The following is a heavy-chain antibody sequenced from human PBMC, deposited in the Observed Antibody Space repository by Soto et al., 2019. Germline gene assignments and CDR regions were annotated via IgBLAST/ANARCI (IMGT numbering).Heavy chain of an antibody. Sequence: QVQLVESGGGVVQPGRSLRLSCAASGFTFSSYTMHWVRQAPGKGLEWVAVISYDDGSNKNYADSVKGRFTISRDNPKTTLFVQMNSMRAEDTAVYYCARSIAVAGTPEFDYWGQGTLVTVSS. CDR3: ARSIAVAGTPEFDY. D-gene: IGHD6-19*01. V-gene: IGHV3-30-3*01. J-gene: IGHJ4*02. CDR1: GFTFSSYT. CDR2: ISYDDGSNK.